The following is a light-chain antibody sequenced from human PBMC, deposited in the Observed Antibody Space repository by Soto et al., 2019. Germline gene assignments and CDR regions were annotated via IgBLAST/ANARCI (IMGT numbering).Light chain of an antibody. Sequence: EIVLTQSPGTRSLSPGARATLSCRASQSVSSSSLAWYQQKPGQAPRLLIYGASSRATGISDRVSGSGSGTDFSLTISRLEPEDFAVYYCLQYDNSPLYTFGQGTKLEIK. CDR3: LQYDNSPLYT. V-gene: IGKV3-20*01. CDR2: GAS. CDR1: QSVSSSS. J-gene: IGKJ2*01.